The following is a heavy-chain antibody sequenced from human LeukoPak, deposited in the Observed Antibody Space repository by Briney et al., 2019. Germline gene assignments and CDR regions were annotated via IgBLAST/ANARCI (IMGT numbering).Heavy chain of an antibody. CDR1: GYTFSNFG. Sequence: ASVKVSCKTSGYTFSNFGISWVRQAPGQGLEWMGWISGNNDNPNYGQKFQGRFSVTTDSSTSTAYMELRNLRSDETSVYYCAGDGTSTDDYWGQGTLVTVSS. D-gene: IGHD2-2*01. CDR3: AGDGTSTDDY. CDR2: ISGNNDNP. V-gene: IGHV1-18*01. J-gene: IGHJ4*02.